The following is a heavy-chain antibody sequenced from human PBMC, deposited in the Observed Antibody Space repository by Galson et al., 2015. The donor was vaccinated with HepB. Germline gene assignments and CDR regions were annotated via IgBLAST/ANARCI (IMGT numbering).Heavy chain of an antibody. V-gene: IGHV1-18*01. CDR2: ISAYNGNT. D-gene: IGHD3-10*01. CDR3: ARGSLLWFGESSDPNYYYYGMDV. CDR1: GYTFTSYG. Sequence: SVKVSCKASGYTFTSYGISWVRQAPGQGLEWMGWISAYNGNTNYAQKLQGRVTMTTDTSTSTAYMELRSLRSDDTAVYYCARGSLLWFGESSDPNYYYYGMDVWGQGTTVTVSS. J-gene: IGHJ6*02.